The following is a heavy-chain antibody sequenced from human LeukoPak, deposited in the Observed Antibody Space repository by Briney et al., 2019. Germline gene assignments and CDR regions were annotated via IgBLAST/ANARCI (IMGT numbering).Heavy chain of an antibody. D-gene: IGHD6-13*01. CDR2: IRYDGSNK. CDR3: ARKAPRGGINSSSWLV. Sequence: GGSLRLSCAASGFTFSSYGMHWVRQAPGKGLEWVAFIRYDGSNKYYADSVRGRFTISRDNSKNTLYLQMNSLRAEDTAVYYCARKAPRGGINSSSWLVWGQGTLVTVSS. J-gene: IGHJ4*02. CDR1: GFTFSSYG. V-gene: IGHV3-30*02.